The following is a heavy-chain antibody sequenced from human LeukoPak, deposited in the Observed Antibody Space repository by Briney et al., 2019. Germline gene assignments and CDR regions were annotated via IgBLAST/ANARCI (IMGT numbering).Heavy chain of an antibody. J-gene: IGHJ4*02. V-gene: IGHV1-18*01. Sequence: ASVKVSCKASGYSFTDYDFSWVRQAPGQGLEWSGWVSIYNDNTKYAREFQDRITMTTDISTSTAYMELKSLTSDDTAVYFCARTGHYQFDSWGQGTLVTVSS. CDR3: ARTGHYQFDS. CDR1: GYSFTDYD. CDR2: VSIYNDNT. D-gene: IGHD3-9*01.